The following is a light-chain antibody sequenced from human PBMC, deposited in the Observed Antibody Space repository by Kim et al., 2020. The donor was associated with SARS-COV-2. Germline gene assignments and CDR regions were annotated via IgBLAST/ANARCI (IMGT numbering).Light chain of an antibody. V-gene: IGKV3-11*01. CDR1: QSISTY. CDR3: QQRSNLPPYS. Sequence: LPPGERATLCCRASQSISTYVAWYQHKPGQPPRLLIYDASNRATCIPDRFSGSGSGTDFTLTISSLEPEDSAVDYCQQRSNLPPYSFGQGTKLEI. J-gene: IGKJ2*03. CDR2: DAS.